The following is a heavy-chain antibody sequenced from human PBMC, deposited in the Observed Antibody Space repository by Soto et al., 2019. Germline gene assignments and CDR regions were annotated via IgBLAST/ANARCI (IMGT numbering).Heavy chain of an antibody. CDR2: INAGNGNT. CDR3: AREASSSWYLAFDI. V-gene: IGHV1-3*01. CDR1: GYTFTSYA. D-gene: IGHD6-13*01. J-gene: IGHJ3*02. Sequence: QVQLVQSGAEVKKPGASVKVSCKASGYTFTSYAMHWVRQAPGQSLEWMGWINAGNGNTKYSQKFQGRVTITRDTSASTAYMELSSLRSEDTAVYYCAREASSSWYLAFDIWGQGTMVTVSS.